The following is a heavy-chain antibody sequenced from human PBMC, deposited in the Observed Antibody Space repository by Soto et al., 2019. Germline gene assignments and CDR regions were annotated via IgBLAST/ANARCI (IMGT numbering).Heavy chain of an antibody. V-gene: IGHV3-23*01. D-gene: IGHD5-12*01. Sequence: EVQLLESGGGLVQPGGSLRLSCAASGFTFSSYAMSWVRQAPGKGLEWVSAISGSGGSTYYADSVKGRFTISRDNAKNTLYLQMNSLRAEDTAVYYCARVLGSGYDSRWFDPWGQGTLVTVSS. CDR3: ARVLGSGYDSRWFDP. CDR2: ISGSGGST. J-gene: IGHJ5*02. CDR1: GFTFSSYA.